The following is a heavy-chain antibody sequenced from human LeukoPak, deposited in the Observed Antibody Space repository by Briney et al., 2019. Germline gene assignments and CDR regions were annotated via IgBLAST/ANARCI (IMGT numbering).Heavy chain of an antibody. CDR3: ARDPAEDSSPPTDY. Sequence: GGSLRLSCAASGFTFSDYSINWVRQAPGKGLEWVSSINPTSTSIYYADAVKGRFTISRDNAKNSLYLQMNSLRAEDTAVYYCARDPAEDSSPPTDYWGQGTLVTVSS. CDR1: GFTFSDYS. V-gene: IGHV3-21*01. J-gene: IGHJ4*02. CDR2: INPTSTSI. D-gene: IGHD3-22*01.